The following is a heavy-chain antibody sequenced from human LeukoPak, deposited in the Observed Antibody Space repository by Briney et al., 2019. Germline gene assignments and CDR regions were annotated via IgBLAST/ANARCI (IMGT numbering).Heavy chain of an antibody. J-gene: IGHJ4*02. D-gene: IGHD5-12*01. CDR1: GFTFSSYA. CDR2: VTGSDDAT. Sequence: PGGSLRLSCAASGFTFSSYAMTWVRQAPGKGLEWVSTVTGSDDATYYADSVKGRFTISRDYSKNTVHLQISSLRVEDTAIYYCARGPHLYSGYHPDSWGQGTLVSVS. V-gene: IGHV3-23*01. CDR3: ARGPHLYSGYHPDS.